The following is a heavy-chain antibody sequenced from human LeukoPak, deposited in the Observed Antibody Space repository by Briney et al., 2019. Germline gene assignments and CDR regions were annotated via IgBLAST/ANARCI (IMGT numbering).Heavy chain of an antibody. CDR3: ARHRSTSTYYYDSSGYYYVDY. CDR1: GGSFSGYY. D-gene: IGHD3-22*01. V-gene: IGHV4-34*01. J-gene: IGHJ4*02. CDR2: IYYSGST. Sequence: SETLSLTCAVYGGSFSGYYWSWIRQPPGKGLEWIGSIYYSGSTYYNPSLKSRVTISVDTSKNQFSLKLSSVTAADTAVYYCARHRSTSTYYYDSSGYYYVDYWGQGTLVTVSS.